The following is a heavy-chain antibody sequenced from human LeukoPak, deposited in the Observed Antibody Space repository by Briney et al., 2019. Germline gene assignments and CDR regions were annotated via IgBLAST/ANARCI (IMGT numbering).Heavy chain of an antibody. D-gene: IGHD3-10*01. V-gene: IGHV1-18*01. J-gene: IGHJ4*02. CDR1: GYTFTSYG. Sequence: ASVKVSCKASGYTFTSYGISWVRPAPGQGLAWMGWISAYNGNTNYAQKLQGRVTMTTDTSTSTAYMELRSLRSDDTAVYYCARVVYYYGSGSFPDYWGQGTLVTVSS. CDR3: ARVVYYYGSGSFPDY. CDR2: ISAYNGNT.